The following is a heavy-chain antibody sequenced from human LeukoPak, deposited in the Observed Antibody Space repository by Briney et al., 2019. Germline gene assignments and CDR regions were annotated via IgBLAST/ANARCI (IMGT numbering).Heavy chain of an antibody. CDR2: IYYSGST. D-gene: IGHD3-16*02. V-gene: IGHV4-34*01. CDR3: ARGDYDYVWGSYRLPSDAFDI. CDR1: GGSFSGYY. Sequence: SETLSLTCAVYGGSFSGYYWSWIRQPPGKGLEWIGSIYYSGSTYYNPSLKSRVTISVDTSKNQFSLKLSSVTAADTAVYYCARGDYDYVWGSYRLPSDAFDIWGQGTMVTVSS. J-gene: IGHJ3*02.